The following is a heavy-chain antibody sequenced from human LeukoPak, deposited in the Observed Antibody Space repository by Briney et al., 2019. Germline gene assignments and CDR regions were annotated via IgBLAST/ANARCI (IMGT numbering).Heavy chain of an antibody. CDR1: GFTFSSYG. V-gene: IGHV3-30*18. CDR3: AKDDTLYRYGGYGISNSLLDY. D-gene: IGHD5-12*01. J-gene: IGHJ4*02. CDR2: ISYDGSNK. Sequence: PGGSLRLSCAASGFTFSSYGMHWVRQAPGKGLEWVAVISYDGSNKYYADSVKGRFTISRDNSKNTLYLQMNSLRAVDTAVYYCAKDDTLYRYGGYGISNSLLDYWGQGTLVTVSS.